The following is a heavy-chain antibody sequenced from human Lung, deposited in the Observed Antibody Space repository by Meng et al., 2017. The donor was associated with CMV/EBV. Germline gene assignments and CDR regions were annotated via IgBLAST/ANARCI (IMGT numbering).Heavy chain of an antibody. J-gene: IGHJ6*02. Sequence: SVKVSXKASGGNFGTYAISWVRQAPGQGLEWMGGIIPIFGTASFAQKFQGRVTITTDESTAYMELSSLSSEDAAVYYCARTRYASNGYDAYYYCAMDVWGQGXTVTVSS. CDR3: ARTRYASNGYDAYYYCAMDV. V-gene: IGHV1-69*05. CDR2: IIPIFGTA. CDR1: GGNFGTYA. D-gene: IGHD3-22*01.